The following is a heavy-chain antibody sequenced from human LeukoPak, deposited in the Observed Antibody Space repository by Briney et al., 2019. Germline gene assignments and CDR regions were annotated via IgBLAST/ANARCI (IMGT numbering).Heavy chain of an antibody. CDR2: IYTSGST. CDR1: GGSISSYY. D-gene: IGHD3-3*01. CDR3: ARDPTTGFWSGYYPFDYYGMDV. Sequence: SETLSLTCTVSGGSISSYYWSWIRQPAGKGLEWIGRIYTSGSTNYNPSLKSRVTMSVDTSKNQFSLKLSSVTAADTAVYYCARDPTTGFWSGYYPFDYYGMDVWGQGTTVTVSS. J-gene: IGHJ6*02. V-gene: IGHV4-4*07.